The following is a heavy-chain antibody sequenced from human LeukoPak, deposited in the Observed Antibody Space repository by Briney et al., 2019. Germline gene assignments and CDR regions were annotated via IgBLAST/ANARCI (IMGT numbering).Heavy chain of an antibody. D-gene: IGHD4-23*01. CDR3: ARDLSDYGANRFDY. Sequence: GGSLRLSCAASGFTFSSYSMNWVRQAPGKGLDWVSYISSSSSTIYYAASVKGPFTISRENAKNSLYLQMNSLRAEDTAVYYCARDLSDYGANRFDYWGQGTLVTVSS. CDR2: ISSSSSTI. J-gene: IGHJ4*02. CDR1: GFTFSSYS. V-gene: IGHV3-48*01.